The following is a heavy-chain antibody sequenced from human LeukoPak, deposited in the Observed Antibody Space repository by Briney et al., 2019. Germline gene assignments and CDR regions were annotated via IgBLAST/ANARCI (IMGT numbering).Heavy chain of an antibody. CDR2: ISSSSSSI. V-gene: IGHV3-48*02. CDR1: GFTFSSYS. CDR3: ALSRTTWFDP. D-gene: IGHD4-17*01. Sequence: GGSLRLSCAASGFTFSSYSMNWVRQAPGKGLEWVSYISSSSSSIYYADSVKGRFTISRDNAKNSLYLQMDSLRDEDTAVYYCALSRTTWFDPWGQGTLVTVSS. J-gene: IGHJ5*02.